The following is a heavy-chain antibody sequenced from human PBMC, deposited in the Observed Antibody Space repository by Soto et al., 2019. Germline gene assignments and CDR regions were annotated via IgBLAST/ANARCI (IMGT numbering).Heavy chain of an antibody. D-gene: IGHD3-10*01. V-gene: IGHV4-39*02. CDR1: GCSISSSSYY. Sequence: SEILSLTCTVSGCSISSSSYYWGWVRQPPGQGLEWIGNIYYSGSTYYNPSLKSRVTISVDTSKNQFSVKLTSVTAADTAVYYCAREGRYYYGSGITYYFDYWGQGTLVTVSS. CDR2: IYYSGST. J-gene: IGHJ4*02. CDR3: AREGRYYYGSGITYYFDY.